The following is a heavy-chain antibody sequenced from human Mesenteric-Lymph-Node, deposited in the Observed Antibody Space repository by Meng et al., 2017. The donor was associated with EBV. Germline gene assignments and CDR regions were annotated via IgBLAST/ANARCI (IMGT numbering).Heavy chain of an antibody. V-gene: IGHV4-34*01. D-gene: IGHD3-10*01. CDR3: ARPRIRYGSGSYYY. CDR2: VNHSGST. CDR1: GGSFIDYF. J-gene: IGHJ4*02. Sequence: QGQLQQWGAGLLKPSETLSLTCAVHGGSFIDYFWTWIRQAPGKGLEWVGEVNHSGSTKYNPSLKSRVTISVDTSKNQISLNLNSVTAADTAVYYCARPRIRYGSGSYYYWGQGTLVTVAS.